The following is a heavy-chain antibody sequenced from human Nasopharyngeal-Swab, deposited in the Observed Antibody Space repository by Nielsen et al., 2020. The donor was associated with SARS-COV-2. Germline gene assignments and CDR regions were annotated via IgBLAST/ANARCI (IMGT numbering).Heavy chain of an antibody. V-gene: IGHV1-8*01. CDR2: MNPNSGNT. D-gene: IGHD3-9*01. Sequence: ASVKVSCKASGYTFTSYDINWVRQATGQGLEWMGWMNPNSGNTGYAQKFQGRVTMTRNTSISTAYMELSSLRSDDTAVYYCARALTDTRFGPVHWGQGTLVTVSS. J-gene: IGHJ4*02. CDR3: ARALTDTRFGPVH. CDR1: GYTFTSYD.